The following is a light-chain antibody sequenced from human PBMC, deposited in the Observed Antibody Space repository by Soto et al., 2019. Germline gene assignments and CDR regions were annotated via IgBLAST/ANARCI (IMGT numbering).Light chain of an antibody. CDR1: QSIRSN. Sequence: EIVMPQSTTTPPAYQGEGATLSCRASQSIRSNLVDWSKHKPSQAPRLLIYGTSTRATGIPARFSGSRSGTEFSLTISSLQSEDFAVYYCHQYSNWPLTFGGGTRVEIK. J-gene: IGKJ4*01. CDR3: HQYSNWPLT. CDR2: GTS. V-gene: IGKV3-15*01.